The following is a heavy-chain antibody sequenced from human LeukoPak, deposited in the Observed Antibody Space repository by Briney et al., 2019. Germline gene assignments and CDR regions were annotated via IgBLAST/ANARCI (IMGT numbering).Heavy chain of an antibody. CDR2: ISSGSSYI. D-gene: IGHD2-8*02. J-gene: IGHJ3*02. CDR1: GFTSSSYS. Sequence: GGSLRLSCAASGFTSSSYSMNWVRQAPGKGLEWVSSISSGSSYIYYADSVKGRFTISRDNAKNSLYLQMNSLRAEDTAVYYCARDYLYTGGAFDIWGQGTMVTVSS. CDR3: ARDYLYTGGAFDI. V-gene: IGHV3-21*01.